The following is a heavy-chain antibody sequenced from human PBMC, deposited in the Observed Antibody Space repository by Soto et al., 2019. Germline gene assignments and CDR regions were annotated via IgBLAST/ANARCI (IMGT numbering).Heavy chain of an antibody. J-gene: IGHJ5*02. V-gene: IGHV1-18*01. CDR2: ISAYNGNT. Sequence: ASVKVSCKASGYTFTSYGIIWVRQAPGQGLEWMGWISAYNGNTNYAQKLQGRVTMTTDTSTSTAYMELRSLRSDDTAVYYCARDLGIVVVPANNWFDPWGQGTLVTVS. CDR3: ARDLGIVVVPANNWFDP. CDR1: GYTFTSYG. D-gene: IGHD2-2*03.